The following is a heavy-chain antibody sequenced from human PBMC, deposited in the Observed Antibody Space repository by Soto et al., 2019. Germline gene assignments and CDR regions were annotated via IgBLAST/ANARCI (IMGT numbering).Heavy chain of an antibody. D-gene: IGHD6-19*01. J-gene: IGHJ4*02. CDR2: ISADNGNT. CDR1: GGTFSSYG. Sequence: ASVKVSCKASGGTFSSYGISWVRQAPGQGLEWMGWISADNGNTEYEQKFQGRVTMTTDTSTSTAYMDLRSLRSDGTAVYYCARAGAEVTRQFDNWGQGTPVTVSS. CDR3: ARAGAEVTRQFDN. V-gene: IGHV1-18*01.